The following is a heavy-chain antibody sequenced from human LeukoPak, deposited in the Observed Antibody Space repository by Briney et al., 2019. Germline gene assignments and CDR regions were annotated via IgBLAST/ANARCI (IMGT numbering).Heavy chain of an antibody. D-gene: IGHD3-10*01. Sequence: GGSVRLSCAASGFTFSTYGMHWVRQAPGKGLEWVAVIWYDGSNKYYADSVKGRFTISRDNSKNTLYLQMNSLRAEDTAVYYCARTYYYGSGSYYTVAYWGQGTLVTVSS. J-gene: IGHJ4*02. CDR2: IWYDGSNK. V-gene: IGHV3-33*01. CDR1: GFTFSTYG. CDR3: ARTYYYGSGSYYTVAY.